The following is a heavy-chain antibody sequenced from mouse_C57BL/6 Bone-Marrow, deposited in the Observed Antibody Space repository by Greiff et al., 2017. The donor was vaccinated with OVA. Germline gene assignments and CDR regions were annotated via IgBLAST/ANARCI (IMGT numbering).Heavy chain of an antibody. D-gene: IGHD1-1*01. CDR2: LDPENGDT. CDR1: GFNIKDDY. J-gene: IGHJ3*01. V-gene: IGHV14-4*01. Sequence: EVKLQASGAELVRPGASVKLSCTASGFNIKDDYMHWVKQRPEQGLSWIGWLDPENGDTEYASQFPGKATITADTSHNTANLQLSSLTFEDTAVYYFTTITTVVAPYAYWGQGTLVTFSA. CDR3: TTITTVVAPYAY.